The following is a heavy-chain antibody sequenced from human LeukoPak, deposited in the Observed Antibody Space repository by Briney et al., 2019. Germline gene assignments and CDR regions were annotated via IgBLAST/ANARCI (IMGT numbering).Heavy chain of an antibody. V-gene: IGHV3-7*01. CDR3: ARHRIHSLDY. CDR2: IVQDGGEK. CDR1: GFTFSSYW. J-gene: IGHJ4*02. Sequence: GGSLRLSCAASGFTFSSYWMTWVRQAPGQGLGWVANIVQDGGEKHYVDSVKGRFTISRDNAKNSLYLQMNSLRDEDTAVYYCARHRIHSLDYWGQGTLVTVSS.